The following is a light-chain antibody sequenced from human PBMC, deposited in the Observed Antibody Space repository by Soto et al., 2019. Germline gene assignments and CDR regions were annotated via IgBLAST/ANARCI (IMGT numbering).Light chain of an antibody. J-gene: IGLJ2*01. CDR1: SSDVCGYNY. CDR2: EVS. V-gene: IGLV2-23*02. CDR3: CSYAGSRTHVL. Sequence: QSALTQPASVSGSPGQSITISCTGTSSDVCGYNYVSWYQQHPGKAPKVLIYEVSERPSGVSNRFSGSKSGNTASLTISGLQAEDEAEYYCCSYAGSRTHVLFGGGTKLTVL.